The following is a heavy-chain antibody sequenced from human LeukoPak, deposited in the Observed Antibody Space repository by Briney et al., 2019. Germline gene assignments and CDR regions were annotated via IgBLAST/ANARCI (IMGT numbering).Heavy chain of an antibody. CDR2: IYYSGST. J-gene: IGHJ5*02. Sequence: SETLSLTCTVSGGSISSGDYNWSWIRQPPGKGLEWIGYIYYSGSTYYNPSLKSRVTISVDTSKNQFSLKLSSVTAADTAVYYCARAHIQQLVGWFDPWGQGTLVTVSS. CDR3: ARAHIQQLVGWFDP. D-gene: IGHD6-13*01. V-gene: IGHV4-30-4*08. CDR1: GGSISSGDYN.